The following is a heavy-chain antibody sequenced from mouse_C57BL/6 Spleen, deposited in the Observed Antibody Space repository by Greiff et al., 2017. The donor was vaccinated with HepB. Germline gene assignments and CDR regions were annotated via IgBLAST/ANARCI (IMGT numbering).Heavy chain of an antibody. J-gene: IGHJ3*01. CDR3: ANQASWFAY. D-gene: IGHD3-2*02. CDR2: IHPSDSDT. Sequence: QVHVKQPGAELVKPGASVKVSCKASGYTFTSYWMHWVKQRPGQGLEWIGRIHPSDSDTNYNQKFKGKATLTVDKSSSTAYMQLSSLTSEDSAVYYCANQASWFAYWGQGTLVTVSA. V-gene: IGHV1-74*01. CDR1: GYTFTSYW.